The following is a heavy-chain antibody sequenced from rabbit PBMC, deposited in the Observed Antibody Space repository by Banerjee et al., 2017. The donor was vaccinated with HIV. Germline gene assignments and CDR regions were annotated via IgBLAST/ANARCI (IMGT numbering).Heavy chain of an antibody. CDR1: GFSFSNKYV. CDR2: INTISGDT. V-gene: IGHV1S45*01. CDR3: ARDGSGWGANFNL. J-gene: IGHJ4*01. Sequence: QEQLEESGGDLVKPGGTLTLTCTASGFSFSNKYVMCWVRQAPGKGLEWIACINTISGDTVYASWAKGRFTISKTSSTTVTLQMTSLTAADTATYFCARDGSGWGANFNLWGQGTLVTVS. D-gene: IGHD4-1*01.